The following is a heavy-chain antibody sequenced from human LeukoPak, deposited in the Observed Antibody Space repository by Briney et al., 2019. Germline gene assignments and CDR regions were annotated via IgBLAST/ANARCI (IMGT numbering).Heavy chain of an antibody. V-gene: IGHV3-7*01. CDR1: GFSFGKNW. D-gene: IGHD5-18*01. CDR2: IKQDESAK. J-gene: IGHJ4*02. Sequence: GGSLRLSCPASGFSFGKNWMIWLRQAPGKGMEWVASIKQDESAKYYVDSVQGRFTISRDDAKNSLYLQMSSLRAEDTAVYYCARGYNYGYGWFDYWGQGTLATVSS. CDR3: ARGYNYGYGWFDY.